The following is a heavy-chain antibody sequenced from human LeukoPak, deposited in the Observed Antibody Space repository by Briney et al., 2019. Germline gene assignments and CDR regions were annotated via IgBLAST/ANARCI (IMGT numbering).Heavy chain of an antibody. Sequence: PSETLSLTCTVSGGSISSYYWSWIRKPPGKGLEWIGYISDSGSTNYNPSLKGRVTILADTSKNQFSLRLSSVTAADTAVYFCARPVKGYIDSYHYMDVWGKGTTVTVSS. D-gene: IGHD5-18*01. CDR3: ARPVKGYIDSYHYMDV. J-gene: IGHJ6*03. CDR1: GGSISSYY. V-gene: IGHV4-59*08. CDR2: ISDSGST.